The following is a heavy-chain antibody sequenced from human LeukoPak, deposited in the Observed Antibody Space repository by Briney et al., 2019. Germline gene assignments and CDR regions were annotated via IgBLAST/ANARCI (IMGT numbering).Heavy chain of an antibody. CDR1: GFTFSSYW. CDR3: ARHYAATTVVTFFDY. J-gene: IGHJ4*02. D-gene: IGHD4-23*01. V-gene: IGHV3-7*01. CDR2: IKQDGSEK. Sequence: GGSLRLSCAASGFTFSSYWMSWVRQAPGKGLEWVANIKQDGSEKYYVDSAKGRFTISRDNAKNSLYLQMNSLRAEDTAVYYCARHYAATTVVTFFDYWGQGTLVTVSS.